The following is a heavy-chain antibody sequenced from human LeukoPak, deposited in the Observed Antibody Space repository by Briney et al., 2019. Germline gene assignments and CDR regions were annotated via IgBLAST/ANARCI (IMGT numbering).Heavy chain of an antibody. D-gene: IGHD5-24*01. J-gene: IGHJ5*02. Sequence: ASVKVSCKASGYTFTGYYMHWVRQAPGQGLEWMGWINPNSGGTNYAQKFQGRVTMTRDTSISTAYMELSRLRSDDTAVYYCARVGDGYNSEGDWFDRWGQGTLVTVSS. CDR1: GYTFTGYY. V-gene: IGHV1-2*02. CDR3: ARVGDGYNSEGDWFDR. CDR2: INPNSGGT.